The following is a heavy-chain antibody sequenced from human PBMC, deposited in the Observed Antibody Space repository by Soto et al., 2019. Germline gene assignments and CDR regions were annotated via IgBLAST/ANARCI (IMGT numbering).Heavy chain of an antibody. CDR3: ARTDLVSKNWFDP. Sequence: SETLSLTCAVYGESFIGYYRTWIRQSPGKGLEWIGEINHGGSTNYNPSLKSRVTISIDTSKNQFSLKLTSVTAADTSVYYCARTDLVSKNWFDPWGPGTRVTV. V-gene: IGHV4-34*01. D-gene: IGHD5-12*01. CDR1: GESFIGYY. J-gene: IGHJ5*02. CDR2: INHGGST.